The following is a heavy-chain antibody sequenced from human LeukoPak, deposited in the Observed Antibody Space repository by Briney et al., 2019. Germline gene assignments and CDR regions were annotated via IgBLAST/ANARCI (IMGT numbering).Heavy chain of an antibody. J-gene: IGHJ4*02. CDR1: GGTFSSYA. V-gene: IGHV1-69*01. Sequence: PGSSVKVSCKASGGTFSSYAISWVRQAPGQGLEWMGGIIPVFGTANYAQKFQGRVTITADESTSTAYMELSSLRSEDTAVYYCARGGVATITRYYFDYWGQGTLVTVSS. D-gene: IGHD5-24*01. CDR3: ARGGVATITRYYFDY. CDR2: IIPVFGTA.